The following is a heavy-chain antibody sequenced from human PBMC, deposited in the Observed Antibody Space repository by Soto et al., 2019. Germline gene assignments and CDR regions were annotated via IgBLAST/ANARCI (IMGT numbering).Heavy chain of an antibody. CDR3: AISSSWSYFDY. CDR2: INPNSGGT. Sequence: GASVKVSCKASGYAFSNYGITWVRQAPGQGLEWMGWINPNSGGTNYAQKFQGWVTMTRDTSISTAYMELSRLRSDDTAVYYCAISSSWSYFDYWGQGTLVTVPQ. D-gene: IGHD6-13*01. J-gene: IGHJ4*02. V-gene: IGHV1-2*04. CDR1: GYAFSNYG.